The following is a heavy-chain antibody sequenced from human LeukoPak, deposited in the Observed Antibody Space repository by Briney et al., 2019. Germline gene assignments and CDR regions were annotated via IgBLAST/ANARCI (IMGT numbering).Heavy chain of an antibody. V-gene: IGHV3-30-3*01. CDR3: ARDQYGGYVPFDY. Sequence: GRSLRLSCAASGFTFSSYAMHWVGQAPGKGLEWVAVISYDGSNKYYADSVKGRFTISRDNSKNTLYLQMNSLRAEDTAVYYCARDQYGGYVPFDYWGQGTLVTVSS. D-gene: IGHD4-17*01. CDR1: GFTFSSYA. J-gene: IGHJ4*02. CDR2: ISYDGSNK.